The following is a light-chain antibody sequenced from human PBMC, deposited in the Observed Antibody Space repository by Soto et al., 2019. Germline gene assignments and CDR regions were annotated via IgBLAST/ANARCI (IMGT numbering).Light chain of an antibody. CDR3: QQSYTTPYT. Sequence: DIPMTQSPSSLSASVGDRVTITCRASQRITNYSNWYQQKLGEAPKLLIYAASVLQSGLPSRFSGSGFGTEFTLTISSLQVDDFATYFCQQSYTTPYTFGLGTKLEIK. CDR1: QRITNY. V-gene: IGKV1-39*01. J-gene: IGKJ2*01. CDR2: AAS.